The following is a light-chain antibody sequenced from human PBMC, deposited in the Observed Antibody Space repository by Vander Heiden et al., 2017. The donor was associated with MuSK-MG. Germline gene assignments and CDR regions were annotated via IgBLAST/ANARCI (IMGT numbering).Light chain of an antibody. CDR1: QNVNNN. V-gene: IGKV3-15*01. CDR3: QQHNNWPPLT. CDR2: DVG. Sequence: EIVMTQSPATVSVSPGERATLSCRASQNVNNNLAWYQQKPGQAPRLLIYDVGTRATGIPARFSGSGYGTEFTLTISSLQSEDFAVYYCQQHNNWPPLTFGGGTKVEIK. J-gene: IGKJ4*01.